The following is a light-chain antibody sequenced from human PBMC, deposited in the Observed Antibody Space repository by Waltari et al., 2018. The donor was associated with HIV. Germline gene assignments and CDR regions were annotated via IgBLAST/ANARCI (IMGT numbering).Light chain of an antibody. V-gene: IGLV2-23*01. Sequence: SALTQPASVSGAPGQSITISCTRTRSDVGSYNLVSWYQQHPGKAPKLMIYEGSKRPSGVSNRFSGSKSGNTASLTISGLQAEDEADYYCCSYAGSSTLVFGGGTKLTVL. J-gene: IGLJ3*02. CDR2: EGS. CDR1: RSDVGSYNL. CDR3: CSYAGSSTLV.